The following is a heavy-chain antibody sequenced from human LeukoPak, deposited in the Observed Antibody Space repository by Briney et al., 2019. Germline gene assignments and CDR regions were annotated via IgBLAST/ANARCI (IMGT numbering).Heavy chain of an antibody. CDR2: IYYSGST. CDR3: ARGILFDP. V-gene: IGHV4-59*01. Sequence: SETLSLTCSVSGGSINNYFWSWIRQPPGKGLEWIGYIYYSGSTNYNASLKSRVTISLDTSKNQFSLKLSSMTAADTAVYYCARGILFDPWGQGTLVTVSS. J-gene: IGHJ5*02. CDR1: GGSINNYF.